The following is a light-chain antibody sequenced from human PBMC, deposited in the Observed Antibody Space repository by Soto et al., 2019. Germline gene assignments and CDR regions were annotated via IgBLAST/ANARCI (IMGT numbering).Light chain of an antibody. CDR2: AAS. J-gene: IGKJ4*01. Sequence: DIPMTQSPSSVSASVGDRVTITCRASQGINKWLAWYQQKPGQAPKLLISAASSLRSGVPSRFSGSGSGTDVILTISSLQPEDFATYFCQQANSFPRTVGGGTRVEI. CDR3: QQANSFPRT. V-gene: IGKV1-12*01. CDR1: QGINKW.